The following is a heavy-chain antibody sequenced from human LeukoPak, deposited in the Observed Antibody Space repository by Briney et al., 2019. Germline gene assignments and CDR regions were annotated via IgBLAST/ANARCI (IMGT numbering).Heavy chain of an antibody. Sequence: SETLSLTCSVSGGSITTSDYFWAWIRQPPGKGLEWIGYIYYSGSTNYNPSLKSRVTISVDTSKNQFSLKLSSVTAADTAVYYCARDGYNSGYYYYYMDVWGKGTTVTVSS. J-gene: IGHJ6*03. CDR2: IYYSGST. D-gene: IGHD5-24*01. V-gene: IGHV4-61*08. CDR1: GGSITTSDYF. CDR3: ARDGYNSGYYYYYMDV.